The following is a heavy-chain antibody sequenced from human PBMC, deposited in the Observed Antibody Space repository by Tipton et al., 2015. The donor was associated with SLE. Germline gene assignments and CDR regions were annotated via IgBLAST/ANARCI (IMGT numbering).Heavy chain of an antibody. V-gene: IGHV3-23*01. Sequence: SLRLSCAASGFAFSSYAMTWVRQAPGKGLEWVSTMSGSGDTTYYADSVKGRFTISRDNSRNTVYLQMNRLRAEDTAVYYCAKASFYGDDAFDIWGQGTMVTVSS. D-gene: IGHD4-17*01. CDR1: GFAFSSYA. CDR3: AKASFYGDDAFDI. J-gene: IGHJ3*02. CDR2: MSGSGDTT.